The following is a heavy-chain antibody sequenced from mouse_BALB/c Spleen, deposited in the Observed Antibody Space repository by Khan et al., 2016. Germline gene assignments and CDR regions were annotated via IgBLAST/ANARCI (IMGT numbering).Heavy chain of an antibody. CDR1: GFSLTGYG. Sequence: QVQLKQSGPGLVAPSQSLSITCTVSGFSLTGYGVNWVRQPPGKGLEWLGKIWADGRTDYNSALKSRVSISKDNSKSQVVLKMNSLQTDDTANYYSSRDYDGCAYWGQGTLVIVSA. CDR2: IWADGRT. V-gene: IGHV2-6-7*01. D-gene: IGHD2-12*01. CDR3: SRDYDGCAY. J-gene: IGHJ3*01.